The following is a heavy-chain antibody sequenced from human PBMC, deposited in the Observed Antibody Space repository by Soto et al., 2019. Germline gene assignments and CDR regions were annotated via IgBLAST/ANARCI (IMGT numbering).Heavy chain of an antibody. Sequence: QVQLQESGPGLVKPSQTLSLTCTVSGGSISSGGYYWSWIRQHPGKGLEWIGYIFYSGSTFYNPSLKSRIAISVDTSKTQFSLKLSSVTAADTAVYSCARAPGDYFDYWGQGTLVTVSS. CDR3: ARAPGDYFDY. V-gene: IGHV4-31*03. CDR1: GGSISSGGYY. J-gene: IGHJ4*02. CDR2: IFYSGST.